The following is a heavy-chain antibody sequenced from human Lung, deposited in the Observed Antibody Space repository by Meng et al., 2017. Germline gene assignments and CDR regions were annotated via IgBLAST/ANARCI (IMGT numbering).Heavy chain of an antibody. CDR1: GFTFSDYW. J-gene: IGHJ4*02. CDR3: ARDGPQRGADFDY. D-gene: IGHD1-26*01. Sequence: EVEVVECGGGLVQPGGSLRLSCVAPGFTFSDYWLHWVRQAPGKGLVWVSHIKTDGTITEYADSVKGRFTISRDNAKNTLYLQMNSLREEDTAVYYCARDGPQRGADFDYWGRGALVTVSS. CDR2: IKTDGTIT. V-gene: IGHV3-74*03.